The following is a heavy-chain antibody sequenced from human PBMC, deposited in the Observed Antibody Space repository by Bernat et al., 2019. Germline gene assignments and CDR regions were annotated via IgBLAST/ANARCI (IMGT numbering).Heavy chain of an antibody. CDR3: VSRKAGTVGWFDP. J-gene: IGHJ5*02. D-gene: IGHD6-19*01. V-gene: IGHV3-66*01. CDR1: GFTVSSNY. Sequence: EVHLVESGGGLVQPGGSLRLSCAASGFTVSSNYMSWVRQAPGKGLEWVSLIYSSGTTYSADSVKGRFTISRDNSKNTLYLQMNNLRAEDTAVYYCVSRKAGTVGWFDPWGQGTLVTVSS. CDR2: IYSSGTT.